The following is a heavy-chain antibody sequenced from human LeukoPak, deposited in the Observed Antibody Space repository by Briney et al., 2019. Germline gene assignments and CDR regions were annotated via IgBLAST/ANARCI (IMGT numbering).Heavy chain of an antibody. CDR1: GFTFGSYW. D-gene: IGHD6-6*01. Sequence: GGSLRLSCAASGFTFGSYWMSWVRQAPGKGLEWVANIKQDGSEKYYVDSVKGRFTISRDNAENSLSLQMNSLRAEDTAVYYCASAGGDSRSPLPFYYWGQGTLVTVSS. V-gene: IGHV3-7*03. CDR3: ASAGGDSRSPLPFYY. CDR2: IKQDGSEK. J-gene: IGHJ4*02.